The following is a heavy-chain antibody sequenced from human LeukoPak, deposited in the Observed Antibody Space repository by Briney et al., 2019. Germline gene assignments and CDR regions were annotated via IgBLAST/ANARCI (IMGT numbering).Heavy chain of an antibody. CDR1: GGSISSGSYY. J-gene: IGHJ5*02. Sequence: PSQTLSLTCTVSGGSISSGSYYWSWIRQPAGKGLEWIGRIYTSGSTNYNPSLKSRVTISVDTSKNQFSLKLSSVTAADTAVYYCARVRGYCSGGSCYSVWFDPWGQGTLVTVSS. V-gene: IGHV4-61*02. CDR2: IYTSGST. CDR3: ARVRGYCSGGSCYSVWFDP. D-gene: IGHD2-15*01.